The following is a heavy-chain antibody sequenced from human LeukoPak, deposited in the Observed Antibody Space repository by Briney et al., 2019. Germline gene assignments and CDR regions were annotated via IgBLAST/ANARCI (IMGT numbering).Heavy chain of an antibody. V-gene: IGHV4-61*02. J-gene: IGHJ4*02. CDR2: IYTSGNT. CDR1: GGSISSGSYF. CDR3: ATSLRFLEYFDY. D-gene: IGHD3-3*01. Sequence: SETLSLTCTVSGGSISSGSYFWNWIRQPAGKGLEWIGRIYTSGNTNYNPSLKSRVTISVDTSKNQFSLKLSSVTAADTAVYYCATSLRFLEYFDYWGQGTLVTVSS.